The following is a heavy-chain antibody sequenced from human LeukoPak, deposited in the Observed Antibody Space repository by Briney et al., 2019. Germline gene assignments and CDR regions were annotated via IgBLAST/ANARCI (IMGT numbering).Heavy chain of an antibody. V-gene: IGHV3-33*01. Sequence: GGSLRLPCTASGFTFSHYVLHGVRQAPGKGLEWVAVIWYDGSNKYYADSVKGRFTISRDNSKNTLYLRMNSLRAEDTAVYYCAREGSDSCAFDNWGQGTMVTVSS. CDR2: IWYDGSNK. J-gene: IGHJ3*02. CDR3: AREGSDSCAFDN. CDR1: GFTFSHYV. D-gene: IGHD6-6*01.